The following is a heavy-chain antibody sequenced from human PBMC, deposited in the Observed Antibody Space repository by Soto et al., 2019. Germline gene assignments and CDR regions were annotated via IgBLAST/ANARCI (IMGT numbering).Heavy chain of an antibody. CDR2: IYPGDSDS. V-gene: IGHV5-51*01. D-gene: IGHD3-9*01. J-gene: IGHJ3*02. Sequence: ESLKISCKVSGYSFTSYWIAWVRQMPGKGPEWMGIIYPGDSDSRYSPSFQGQVTFSADQSIGTAYLQWSSLKASDTAIYYCARALSPFLYFERLSDVFDIRAQPTTVTVS. CDR1: GYSFTSYW. CDR3: ARALSPFLYFERLSDVFDI.